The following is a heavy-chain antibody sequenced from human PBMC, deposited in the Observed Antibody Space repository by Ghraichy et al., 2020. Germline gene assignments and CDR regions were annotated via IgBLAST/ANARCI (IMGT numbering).Heavy chain of an antibody. D-gene: IGHD1-26*01. CDR1: GFTFDDYA. J-gene: IGHJ6*02. Sequence: GGSLRLSCAASGFTFDDYAMHWVRQAPGKGLEWVSGISWDSGSIGYADSVKGRFTISRDNAKNSLYLQMNSLRAEDTALCYCAKDVGVRAYYYGMDVWGQGTTVTVSS. V-gene: IGHV3-9*01. CDR2: ISWDSGSI. CDR3: AKDVGVRAYYYGMDV.